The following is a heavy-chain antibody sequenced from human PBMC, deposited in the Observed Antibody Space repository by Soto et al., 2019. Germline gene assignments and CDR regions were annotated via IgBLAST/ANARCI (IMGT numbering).Heavy chain of an antibody. CDR1: GGTFSSYA. V-gene: IGHV1-69*01. Sequence: QVQLVQSGAEVKKPGSSVKVSCKASGGTFSSYAISWVRQAPGQGLEWMGGIIPIFGTANHAQKFQGRVTIIADESTSTVYMELSSLRSDDTAIYYCARGWGHDSTDYYYAYWGQGTLVIVSS. CDR2: IIPIFGTA. J-gene: IGHJ4*02. D-gene: IGHD3-22*01. CDR3: ARGWGHDSTDYYYAY.